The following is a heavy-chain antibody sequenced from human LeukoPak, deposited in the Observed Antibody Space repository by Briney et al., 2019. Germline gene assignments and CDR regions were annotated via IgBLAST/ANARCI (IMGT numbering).Heavy chain of an antibody. D-gene: IGHD6-19*01. Sequence: SETLSLTCTVSGGSISSYYWSWIRQPPGKGLEWVGYIYYSGSTNYNPSLKSRVTISVDTSKNQFSLKLSSVSAADTAVYYCARDREAVAGNYYYYGMDVWGQGTTVIVSS. J-gene: IGHJ6*02. CDR3: ARDREAVAGNYYYYGMDV. CDR2: IYYSGST. CDR1: GGSISSYY. V-gene: IGHV4-59*01.